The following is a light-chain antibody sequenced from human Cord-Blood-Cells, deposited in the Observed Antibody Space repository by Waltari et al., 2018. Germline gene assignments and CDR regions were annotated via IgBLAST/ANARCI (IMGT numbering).Light chain of an antibody. J-gene: IGKJ4*01. V-gene: IGKV3-11*01. Sequence: EIVLTQSPATLSLSPGARATLSCRASQSVSSYLAWYQQKPGQAPRLLIYDASNSATGSPARFSCSGSGTDFTLTISSLEPEDFAVYYCQQRSNWPLTFGGGTKVEIK. CDR1: QSVSSY. CDR3: QQRSNWPLT. CDR2: DAS.